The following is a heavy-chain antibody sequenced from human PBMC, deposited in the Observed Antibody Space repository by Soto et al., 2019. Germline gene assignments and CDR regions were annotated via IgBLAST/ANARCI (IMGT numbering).Heavy chain of an antibody. V-gene: IGHV3-23*01. D-gene: IGHD2-2*01. CDR3: ATVGDIVLVHAAVGSYFGMDV. J-gene: IGHJ6*02. CDR1: GFTFSSYA. Sequence: EVQLLESGGGLVQPGGSLRLSCAASGFTFSSYAMSWVRQAPGKGLEWVSAISGSGGSTYYADSVKGRFTISRDNSKNRVKRQRNSLRAEDTAVYYCATVGDIVLVHAAVGSYFGMDVWGQGTTVTVSS. CDR2: ISGSGGST.